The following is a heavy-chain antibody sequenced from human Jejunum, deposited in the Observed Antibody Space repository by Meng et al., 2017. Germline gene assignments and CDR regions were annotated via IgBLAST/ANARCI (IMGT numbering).Heavy chain of an antibody. CDR1: GDSVSSNRAL. Sequence: QLPLHPSGPALVTPSQTLSLTCAISGDSVSSNRALWHWVRQSPSRGLEWLGQTYYRSEWHNHYGVSVRGRITINADTSRNHFSLHLDSVTPEDTAVYYCTTWYGEYWGQGTLVTVSS. V-gene: IGHV6-1*01. CDR2: TYYRSEWHN. D-gene: IGHD3-10*01. J-gene: IGHJ4*02. CDR3: TTWYGEY.